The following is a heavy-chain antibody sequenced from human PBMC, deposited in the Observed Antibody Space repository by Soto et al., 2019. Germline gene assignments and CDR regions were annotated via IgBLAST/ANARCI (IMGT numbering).Heavy chain of an antibody. CDR3: ARPKTIGAAAGKGWFDP. Sequence: PSETLSLTCTVSGGSISSYYWSWIRQPPGKGLEWIGNIYYSGSTNYNPSLKSRVTISVDTSKNQFSLKLTSVTAADTAMYYCARPKTIGAAAGKGWFDPWGQGTLVTVSS. J-gene: IGHJ5*02. V-gene: IGHV4-59*08. CDR1: GGSISSYY. D-gene: IGHD6-13*01. CDR2: IYYSGST.